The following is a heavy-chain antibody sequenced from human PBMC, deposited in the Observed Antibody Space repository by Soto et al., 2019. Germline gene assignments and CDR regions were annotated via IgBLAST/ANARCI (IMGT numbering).Heavy chain of an antibody. CDR1: GGTFSSYA. CDR3: ARDQGGLQYYQH. CDR2: IITIFGTA. V-gene: IGHV1-69*13. J-gene: IGHJ1*01. D-gene: IGHD3-16*01. Sequence: ASVKVSCKASGGTFSSYAISWERQEPGQGLEWMGGIITIFGTANYAQKFQGRVTITADESTSTAYMELSSLRSEDTAVYYCARDQGGLQYYQHWGQGTVVTVSS.